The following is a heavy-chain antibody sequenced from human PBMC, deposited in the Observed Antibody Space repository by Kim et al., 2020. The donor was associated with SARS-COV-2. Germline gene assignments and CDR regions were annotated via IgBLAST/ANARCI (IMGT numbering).Heavy chain of an antibody. CDR2: ISGSGGST. D-gene: IGHD5-12*01. V-gene: IGHV3-23*01. J-gene: IGHJ4*02. CDR1: GFTFSNYA. CDR3: ANDAGYSGYDPLGY. Sequence: GGSLRHSCAASGFTFSNYAMSWVRQAPGKGLEWVSAISGSGGSTYYADSVKGRFTISRDNSKNTLYLQVNSLSAEDTAVYYCANDAGYSGYDPLGYWGQGTLVTVSS.